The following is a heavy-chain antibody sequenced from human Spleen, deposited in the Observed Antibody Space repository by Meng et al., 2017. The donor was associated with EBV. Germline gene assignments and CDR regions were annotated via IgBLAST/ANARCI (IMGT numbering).Heavy chain of an antibody. CDR3: ARDPYGDYSDY. V-gene: IGHV3-66*01. Sequence: VQLVESGGGLVKPGRSLTLSCATSGFTFSDSYMSWIRQAPGKGLEWVSIIHTGGSTYYADSVKGRFTISRDNSKNTLSLQMNSLRAEDTAVYYCARDPYGDYSDYWGQGTLVTVSS. D-gene: IGHD4-17*01. CDR1: GFTFSDSY. J-gene: IGHJ4*02. CDR2: IHTGGST.